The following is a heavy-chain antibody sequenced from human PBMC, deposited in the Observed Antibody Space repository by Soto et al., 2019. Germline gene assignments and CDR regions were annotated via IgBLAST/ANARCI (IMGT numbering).Heavy chain of an antibody. V-gene: IGHV3-7*04. Sequence: EVHLVESGGGLVQPGGSLRLSCAVSGFTFSNFWMSWVRQAPGKGPEWVANIKHDGSEQYYVDSVKGRFTISRDNAKNSVSLQMNGLRGGDTAVYYCAMEGDCSGGGCYPGLTNWGHGTLVTVSS. CDR2: IKHDGSEQ. CDR1: GFTFSNFW. CDR3: AMEGDCSGGGCYPGLTN. J-gene: IGHJ4*01. D-gene: IGHD2-15*01.